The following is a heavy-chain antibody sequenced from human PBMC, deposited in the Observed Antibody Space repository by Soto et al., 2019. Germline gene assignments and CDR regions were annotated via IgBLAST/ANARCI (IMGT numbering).Heavy chain of an antibody. Sequence: SETLSLTCTVSGDSISKSGHYWGWIRQPPGKALEWIGGIDYRGSTLYNPSLRSRITMSIDTSKKFFSLKLSSVTAADTAVYYCARATSYGLGYYYGMDVWGQGTTVTVSS. CDR3: ARATSYGLGYYYGMDV. V-gene: IGHV4-39*02. CDR2: IDYRGST. J-gene: IGHJ6*02. CDR1: GDSISKSGHY. D-gene: IGHD3-16*01.